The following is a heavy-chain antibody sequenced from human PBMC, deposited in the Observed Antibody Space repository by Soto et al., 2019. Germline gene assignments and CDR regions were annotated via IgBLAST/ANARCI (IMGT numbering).Heavy chain of an antibody. CDR2: IHHSGST. CDR3: ARGGYYFSMDV. CDR1: GGSIRISNW. V-gene: IGHV4-4*02. J-gene: IGHJ6*03. D-gene: IGHD1-26*01. Sequence: QVQLQESGPGLVKPSETLSLTCAVSGGSIRISNWWSWVRQTPGKGLEWIGQIHHSGSTNYSPSLTSRVTISVDKSKNRFSLKMNSVTAADTAVYYCARGGYYFSMDVWGKGTTVTVSS.